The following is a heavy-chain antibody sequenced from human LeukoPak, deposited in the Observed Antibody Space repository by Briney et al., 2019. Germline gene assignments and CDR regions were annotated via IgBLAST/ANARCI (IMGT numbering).Heavy chain of an antibody. Sequence: GASVKVSCKASGYTFTSYAMNWVRQAPGQGLEWMGWINTNTGNPTYAQGFTGRFVFSLDTSVSTAYLQISSLKAEDTAAYYCARDHADYYDSSGYYIDYWGQGTLVTVSS. CDR3: ARDHADYYDSSGYYIDY. J-gene: IGHJ4*02. D-gene: IGHD3-22*01. CDR1: GYTFTSYA. V-gene: IGHV7-4-1*02. CDR2: INTNTGNP.